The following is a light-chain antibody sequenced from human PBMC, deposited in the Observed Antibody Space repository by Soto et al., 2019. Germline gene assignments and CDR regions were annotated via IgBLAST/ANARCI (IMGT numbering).Light chain of an antibody. CDR2: GAS. CDR3: QQYDNSSRT. CDR1: QSINSNY. J-gene: IGKJ1*01. V-gene: IGKV3-20*01. Sequence: ETVLTQSPATLSLSPGERATLSCRASQSINSNYFAWYQHKPGQGPRVLIYGASARATGIPDRFSGSGSGTDFTITITKLEPEDFAVYYCQQYDNSSRTFGQGTKVEMK.